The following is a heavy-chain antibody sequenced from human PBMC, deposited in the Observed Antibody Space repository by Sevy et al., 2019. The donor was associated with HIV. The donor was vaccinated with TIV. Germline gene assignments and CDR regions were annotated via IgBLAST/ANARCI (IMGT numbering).Heavy chain of an antibody. CDR2: IWFDGSNT. Sequence: GGSLRLSCAASGFTFSTYGMHWVRQAPGKGLEWVAVIWFDGSNTYYADSVKGRFTISRDIAKNTLHLQMNSLRAEDTAVYYCARDLEFYDFGDYGPAFMPDYWGQGTLVTVSS. CDR1: GFTFSTYG. D-gene: IGHD4-17*01. V-gene: IGHV3-33*01. J-gene: IGHJ4*02. CDR3: ARDLEFYDFGDYGPAFMPDY.